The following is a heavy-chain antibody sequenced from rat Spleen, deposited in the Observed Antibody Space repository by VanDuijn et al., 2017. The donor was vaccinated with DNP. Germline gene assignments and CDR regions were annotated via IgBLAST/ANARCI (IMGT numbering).Heavy chain of an antibody. J-gene: IGHJ4*01. D-gene: IGHD1-12*01. CDR3: ARHRTIMPYYYAMDA. CDR2: ISNDGGST. Sequence: EVKLVESGGGLVQPGKSLKLSCAASGFNFNDNWMGWVRQAPKKGLEWVAYISNDGGSTYYRDSVKGRFTISRDNAKNILYLQMNSLRSEETATYYCARHRTIMPYYYAMDAWGQGASVTVSS. CDR1: GFNFNDNW. V-gene: IGHV5-22*01.